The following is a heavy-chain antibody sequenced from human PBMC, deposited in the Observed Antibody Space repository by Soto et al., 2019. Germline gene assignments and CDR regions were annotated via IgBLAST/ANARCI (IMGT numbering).Heavy chain of an antibody. J-gene: IGHJ4*02. V-gene: IGHV4-34*01. D-gene: IGHD6-6*01. CDR2: INHSGST. CDR3: AGAVAARALDY. Sequence: PSETLSLTCAVYGGSFSGYYWSWIRQPPGRGLEWIGEINHSGSTNYKPSLKSRVNISVDTSKKQFSLKLSSVTAADTAVYYCAGAVAARALDYWGQGTQVTVSS. CDR1: GGSFSGYY.